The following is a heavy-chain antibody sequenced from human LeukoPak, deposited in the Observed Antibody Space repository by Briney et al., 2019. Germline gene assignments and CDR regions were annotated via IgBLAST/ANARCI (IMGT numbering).Heavy chain of an antibody. CDR1: GFSISASA. D-gene: IGHD1-14*01. J-gene: IGHJ2*01. V-gene: IGHV3-73*01. CDR2: IRTKTNNYAT. CDR3: TGRESQGRSTNWYFDH. Sequence: GGSLRLSCAASGFSISASAMHWVRQASGKGLEWISRIRTKTNNYATAYAASVKGRFTISRDDPKNTAYLQMNSLKTEDTAVYYCTGRESQGRSTNWYFDHWGRGPLVTVPS.